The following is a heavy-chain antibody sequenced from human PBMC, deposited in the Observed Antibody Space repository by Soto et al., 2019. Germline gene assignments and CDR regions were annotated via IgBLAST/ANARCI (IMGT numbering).Heavy chain of an antibody. CDR3: ARSRGYTEYYFDY. Sequence: GGSLRLSCAASGFTFSSYWMSWVRQAPGKGLEWVANIKQDGSEKNYVDSVKGRFTISRDNAKNSLYLQMNSLRAEDTAVYYCARSRGYTEYYFDYWGQGTLVTVSS. J-gene: IGHJ4*02. CDR2: IKQDGSEK. CDR1: GFTFSSYW. V-gene: IGHV3-7*05. D-gene: IGHD6-19*01.